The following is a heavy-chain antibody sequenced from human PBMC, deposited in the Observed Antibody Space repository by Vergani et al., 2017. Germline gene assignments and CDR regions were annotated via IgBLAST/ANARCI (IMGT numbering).Heavy chain of an antibody. J-gene: IGHJ3*02. D-gene: IGHD1-1*01. Sequence: EVQLLDSGGGLVQPGGSLRLSCAASGFTFSTYAMRWVRQAPGKGLEWVGRIRNKANDYTTQYAASVKGRFTISRDDSKSYLYLQMNSLQTEDTALYYCVRVKGSNWNDHLYDIWGQGTLVTVSS. V-gene: IGHV3-72*01. CDR3: VRVKGSNWNDHLYDI. CDR1: GFTFSTYA. CDR2: IRNKANDYTT.